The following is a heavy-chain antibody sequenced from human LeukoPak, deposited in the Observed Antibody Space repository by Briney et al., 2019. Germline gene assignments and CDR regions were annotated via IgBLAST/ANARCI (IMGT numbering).Heavy chain of an antibody. CDR3: AKFRADSSGWPFDY. D-gene: IGHD6-19*01. V-gene: IGHV3-23*01. J-gene: IGHJ4*02. CDR1: GFTVSSNY. CDR2: ISGTSGNT. Sequence: PGGSLRLSCTASGFTVSSNYMSWVRQAPGKGLEWVSSISGTSGNTHYADSVKGRFAISRDNSKDTLYLQMNSLRAEDTAIYYCAKFRADSSGWPFDYWGQGTLVTVSS.